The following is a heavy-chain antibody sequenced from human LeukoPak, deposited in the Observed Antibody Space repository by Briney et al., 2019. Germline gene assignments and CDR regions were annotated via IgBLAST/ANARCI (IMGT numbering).Heavy chain of an antibody. Sequence: GGSLRLSCAASGFTFSSYGMSWVRQAPGKGLEWVSAISGSGGSTYYADSVKGRFTISRDNSKNTLYLQMNSLRAEDTAVYYCRGYYYDSSGYYRFDYWGQGTLVTVSS. CDR1: GFTFSSYG. CDR3: RGYYYDSSGYYRFDY. J-gene: IGHJ4*02. V-gene: IGHV3-23*01. D-gene: IGHD3-22*01. CDR2: ISGSGGST.